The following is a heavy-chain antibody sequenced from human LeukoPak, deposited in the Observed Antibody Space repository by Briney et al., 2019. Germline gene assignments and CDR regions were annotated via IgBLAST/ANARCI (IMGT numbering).Heavy chain of an antibody. J-gene: IGHJ5*02. Sequence: GSLRLSCAASGFTFSSYGMSWVRQAPGKGLEWIGNIYHSGNTYYNPSLKSRVTVSMDTSKNQFSLKVNSVTAADTAFYYCARAYSSSWYWNWFDPWGQGTLVTVSS. V-gene: IGHV4-38-2*01. CDR3: ARAYSSSWYWNWFDP. CDR1: GFTFSSYG. CDR2: IYHSGNT. D-gene: IGHD6-13*01.